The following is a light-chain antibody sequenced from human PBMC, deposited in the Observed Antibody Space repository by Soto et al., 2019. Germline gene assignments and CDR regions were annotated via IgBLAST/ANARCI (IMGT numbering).Light chain of an antibody. Sequence: QSALTQPASVSGSPGQSITISCTGTSSDVGGYTFVSWYQQHPGKAPKLMIYDVSNRPSGVSNRFSGSKSGNTASLTISGLQAEDEADDYCSSYTSSSTHVVFGGGTKLTVL. V-gene: IGLV2-14*01. CDR2: DVS. J-gene: IGLJ2*01. CDR1: SSDVGGYTF. CDR3: SSYTSSSTHVV.